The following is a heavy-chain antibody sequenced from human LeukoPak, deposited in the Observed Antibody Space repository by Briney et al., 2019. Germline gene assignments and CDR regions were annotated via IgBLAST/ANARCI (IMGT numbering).Heavy chain of an antibody. CDR2: INPNSGGT. CDR1: GYTFTAYY. CDR3: ARRKGGHGFDY. Sequence: ASVKVSCKASGYTFTAYYMHWVRQAPGQGLEWMGWINPNSGGTNYAQKFQGRVTMTRDTSISTAYMGLSRLRSDDTAVYYCARRKGGHGFDYWGQGTLVTVSS. V-gene: IGHV1-2*02. J-gene: IGHJ4*02.